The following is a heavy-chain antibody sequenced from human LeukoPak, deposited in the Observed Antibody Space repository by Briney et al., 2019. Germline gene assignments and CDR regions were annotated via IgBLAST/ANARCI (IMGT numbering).Heavy chain of an antibody. CDR1: GYTFTGYY. Sequence: ASVKVSCKASGYTFTGYYMHWVRQAPRQGLEWMGWINPNSGGTDYAQKFQGRVTMTRDTSISTAYMELSRLRSDDTAVYYCARIRGRSITMVRAVTLDYWGQGTLVTVSS. J-gene: IGHJ4*02. D-gene: IGHD3-10*01. CDR2: INPNSGGT. CDR3: ARIRGRSITMVRAVTLDY. V-gene: IGHV1-2*02.